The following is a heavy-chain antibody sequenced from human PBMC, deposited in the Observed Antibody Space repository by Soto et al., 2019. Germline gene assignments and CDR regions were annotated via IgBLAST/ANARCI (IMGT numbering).Heavy chain of an antibody. CDR1: GYTFTSYG. CDR3: ARDFQRTKYYDFWSGYYHNWFDP. D-gene: IGHD3-3*01. J-gene: IGHJ5*02. CDR2: ISAYNGNT. V-gene: IGHV1-18*04. Sequence: ASVKVSCKASGYTFTSYGISWVRQAPGQGLEWMGWISAYNGNTNYAQKLQGRVTMTTDTSTSTAYMELRSLRSDDTAVYYCARDFQRTKYYDFWSGYYHNWFDPWGQRTLVTVSS.